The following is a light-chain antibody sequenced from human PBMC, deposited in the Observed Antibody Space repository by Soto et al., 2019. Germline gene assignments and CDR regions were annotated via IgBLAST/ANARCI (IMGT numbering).Light chain of an antibody. V-gene: IGKV3-11*01. J-gene: IGKJ2*01. CDR1: QSVNSN. CDR3: QQRSNWPPYT. CDR2: DAS. Sequence: EIVLTQSPATLSLSPGERATLSCRASQSVNSNLAWYQQKPGQAPRLLNFDASNRATGIPARFSGSGSGTDFTLTISSLEPEDFAVYYCQQRSNWPPYTFGQGTKLEIK.